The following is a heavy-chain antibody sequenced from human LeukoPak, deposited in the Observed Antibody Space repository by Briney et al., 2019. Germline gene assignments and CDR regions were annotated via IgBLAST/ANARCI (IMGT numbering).Heavy chain of an antibody. CDR1: GFTFSSYG. Sequence: PGGSLRLSCAASGFTFSSYGMHWVRQAPGKGLEWVAVIWYDGGNKYYADSVKGRFTISRDNSKNTLYLQMNSLRAEDTAVYYCARDLLQGSYSPDAFDIWGQGTMVTVSS. V-gene: IGHV3-33*01. J-gene: IGHJ3*02. CDR3: ARDLLQGSYSPDAFDI. D-gene: IGHD1-26*01. CDR2: IWYDGGNK.